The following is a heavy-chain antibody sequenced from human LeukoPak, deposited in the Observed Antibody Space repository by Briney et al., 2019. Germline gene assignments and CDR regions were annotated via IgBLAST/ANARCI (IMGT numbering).Heavy chain of an antibody. CDR1: GYTFTGHY. CDR3: ARVPYSSSWYLFFDY. D-gene: IGHD6-13*01. V-gene: IGHV1-2*02. J-gene: IGHJ4*02. Sequence: ASVKVSCKASGYTFTGHYMHWVRQAPGQGLEWMGGINPNSGGTNYAQKFQGRVTMTRDTSISTAYMELSRLRSDDTAVYYCARVPYSSSWYLFFDYWGQGTLVTVSS. CDR2: INPNSGGT.